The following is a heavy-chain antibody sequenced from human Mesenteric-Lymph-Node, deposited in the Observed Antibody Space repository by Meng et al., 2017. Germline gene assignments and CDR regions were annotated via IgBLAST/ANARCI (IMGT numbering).Heavy chain of an antibody. Sequence: EVQLAEAGGGLGQPGGSLRLSCAGSGFTFTDHWMHWVRQGPGKGLVWVSRINPDGSDPTYADSVKGRFTISRDNAKNTVYLQMNSLRAEDTAVYYCTNDRLVHWGQGALVTVSS. CDR2: INPDGSDP. J-gene: IGHJ1*01. D-gene: IGHD1-1*01. V-gene: IGHV3-74*02. CDR3: TNDRLVH. CDR1: GFTFTDHW.